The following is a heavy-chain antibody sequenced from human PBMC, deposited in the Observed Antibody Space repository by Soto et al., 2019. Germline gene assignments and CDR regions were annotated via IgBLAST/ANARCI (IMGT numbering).Heavy chain of an antibody. J-gene: IGHJ4*02. CDR3: ARGRYFDWLLSRLPNYYFDY. V-gene: IGHV4-34*01. D-gene: IGHD3-9*01. CDR2: INHSGST. Sequence: SGILKKKRKGLEWIGEINHSGSTNYNPSLKSRVTISVDTSKNQFSLKLSSVTAADTAVYYCARGRYFDWLLSRLPNYYFDYWGQGTLVTVSS.